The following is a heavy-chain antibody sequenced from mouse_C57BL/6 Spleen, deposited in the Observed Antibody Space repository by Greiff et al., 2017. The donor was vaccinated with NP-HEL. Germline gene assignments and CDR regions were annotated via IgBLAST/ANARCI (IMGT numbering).Heavy chain of an antibody. V-gene: IGHV5-16*01. CDR2: INYDGSST. D-gene: IGHD1-1*01. CDR1: GFTFSDYY. J-gene: IGHJ3*01. CDR3: ARGDYGSSLFAY. Sequence: EVKVEESEGGLVQPGSSMKLSCTASGFTFSDYYMAWVRQVPEKGLEWVANINYDGSSTYYLDSLKSRFIISRDNAKNILYLQMSSLKSEDTATYYCARGDYGSSLFAYWGQGTLVTVSA.